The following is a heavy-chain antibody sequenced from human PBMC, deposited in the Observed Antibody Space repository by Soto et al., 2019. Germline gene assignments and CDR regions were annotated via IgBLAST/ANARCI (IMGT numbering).Heavy chain of an antibody. CDR3: AKIPPTAVTTSDFDY. CDR1: GFTFSSYA. CDR2: ISYDGSNK. Sequence: PGGSLRLSCAASGFTFSSYAMHWVRQAPGKGLEWVAVISYDGSNKYYADSVKGRFTISRDNSKNTLYLQMNSLRAEDTAVYYCAKIPPTAVTTSDFDYWGQGTLVTVSS. D-gene: IGHD4-17*01. J-gene: IGHJ4*02. V-gene: IGHV3-30-3*02.